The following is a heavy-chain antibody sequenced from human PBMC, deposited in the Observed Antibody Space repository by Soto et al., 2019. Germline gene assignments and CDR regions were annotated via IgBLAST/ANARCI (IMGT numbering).Heavy chain of an antibody. CDR3: ATEPACSSTSCYVLYYYYYYGMDV. CDR1: GGTFSSYT. V-gene: IGHV1-69*08. J-gene: IGHJ6*02. D-gene: IGHD2-2*01. CDR2: IIPILGIA. Sequence: QVQLVQSGAEVKKPGSSVKVSCKASGGTFSSYTISWVRQAPGQGLEWMGRIIPILGIANYAQKFQGRVTITAHKSTSTAHTELSSLIPEDTAVYYCATEPACSSTSCYVLYYYYYYGMDVWGQGTTVTVSS.